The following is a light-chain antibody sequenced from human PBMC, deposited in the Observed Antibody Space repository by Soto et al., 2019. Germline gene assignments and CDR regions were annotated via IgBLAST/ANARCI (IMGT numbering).Light chain of an antibody. CDR1: QSVSSN. CDR3: QQYNNWPSLT. J-gene: IGKJ4*01. Sequence: EIVMTQSPATLSVSPGERATLSCRASQSVSSNLAWYQQKPGQAPRLLIYGASTRATGIPARFSGSGSGTEFTLTIGSRQSEDFAVYYCQQYNNWPSLTFGGGTKVEIK. V-gene: IGKV3-15*01. CDR2: GAS.